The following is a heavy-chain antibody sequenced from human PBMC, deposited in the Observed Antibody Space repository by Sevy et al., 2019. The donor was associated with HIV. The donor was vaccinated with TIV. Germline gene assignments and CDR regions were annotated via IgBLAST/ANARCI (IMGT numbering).Heavy chain of an antibody. CDR2: IWFDGSNT. CDR3: ARDLESYNYVSYGPSFMPDY. Sequence: GGYLRLSCAASGFTFSSYGMHWVRQAPGKGLEWVAVIWFDGSNTLYADSVKGRFTISRDIAENTLHLQMNSLRAEDTAVYYCARDLESYNYVSYGPSFMPDYWGQGTVVTVSS. CDR1: GFTFSSYG. V-gene: IGHV3-33*01. J-gene: IGHJ4*02. D-gene: IGHD1-1*01.